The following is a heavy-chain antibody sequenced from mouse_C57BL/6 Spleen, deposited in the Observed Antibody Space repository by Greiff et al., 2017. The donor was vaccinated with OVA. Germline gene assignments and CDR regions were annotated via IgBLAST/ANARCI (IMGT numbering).Heavy chain of an antibody. CDR1: GYTFTSYW. J-gene: IGHJ4*01. V-gene: IGHV1-50*01. CDR2: IDPSDSDT. CDR3: ARRDDPYAMDY. D-gene: IGHD2-3*01. Sequence: QVQLQQPGAELVKPGASVKLSCKASGYTFTSYWMQWVKQRPGQGLEWIGEIDPSDSDTNYNQKFKGKATLTVDTSSSTAYMQLSSLTSEDSAVYYCARRDDPYAMDYWGQGTSVTVSS.